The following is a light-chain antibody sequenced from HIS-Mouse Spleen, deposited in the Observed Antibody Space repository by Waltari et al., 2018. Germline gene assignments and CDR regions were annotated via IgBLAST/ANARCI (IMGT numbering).Light chain of an antibody. CDR3: SSYTSSSTRV. CDR1: SSDVGGYNY. V-gene: IGLV2-14*03. Sequence: QSALTQPASVSGSPGQSITISCTGTSSDVGGYNYVSWYQPHPGKAPKLMIYDVINRPSGVSNRYSGSKSGNTSSLTISGLQAEDEADYYCSSYTSSSTRVFGGGTKLTVL. J-gene: IGLJ3*02. CDR2: DVI.